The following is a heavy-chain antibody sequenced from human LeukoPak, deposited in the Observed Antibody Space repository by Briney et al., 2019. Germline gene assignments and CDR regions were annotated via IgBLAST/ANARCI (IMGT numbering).Heavy chain of an antibody. Sequence: SETLSLTCSVSGGSISSSGYYWGWIRQPPGKGLEWIGNNCYSGSTCHNPSLKSRVTVSVDTSKNNFSLKLTSVTAADTAVYYCARVSGSGWSGYGFDYWGQGTLVTVSS. V-gene: IGHV4-39*07. CDR1: GGSISSSGYY. CDR2: NCYSGST. D-gene: IGHD6-19*01. J-gene: IGHJ4*02. CDR3: ARVSGSGWSGYGFDY.